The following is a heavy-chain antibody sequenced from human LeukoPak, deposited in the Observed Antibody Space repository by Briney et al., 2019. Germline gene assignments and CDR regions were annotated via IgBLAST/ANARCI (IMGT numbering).Heavy chain of an antibody. D-gene: IGHD2-15*01. CDR3: ASHGYCSGGSCGHYFDY. J-gene: IGHJ4*02. V-gene: IGHV4-34*01. Sequence: PSETLSLTCAVYGGSFSGYYWSWIRQPPGKGLEWIGEINRSGSTNYNPSLKSRVTISVDTSKNQFSLKLSSVTAADTAVYYCASHGYCSGGSCGHYFDYWGQGTLVTVSS. CDR2: INRSGST. CDR1: GGSFSGYY.